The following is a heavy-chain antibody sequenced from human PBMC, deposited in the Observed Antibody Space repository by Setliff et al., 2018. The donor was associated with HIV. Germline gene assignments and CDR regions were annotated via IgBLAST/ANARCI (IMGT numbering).Heavy chain of an antibody. V-gene: IGHV4-59*11. CDR2: IHYSGTT. Sequence: SETLSLTCSVSGGSISSLYWSWIRQPPGKGLEWIGSIHYSGTTNYNPSLKSRLTISLDTSKNQFSLKLTSVTAADTALYYCSNWNTTIDEDAWGQGTLVTVSS. J-gene: IGHJ5*02. CDR3: SNWNTTIDEDA. D-gene: IGHD5-18*01. CDR1: GGSISSLY.